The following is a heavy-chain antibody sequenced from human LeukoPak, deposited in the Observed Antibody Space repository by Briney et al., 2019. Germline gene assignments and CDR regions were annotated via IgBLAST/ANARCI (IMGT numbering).Heavy chain of an antibody. CDR1: GGSFSSYA. V-gene: IGHV1-69*01. J-gene: IGHJ5*02. CDR2: IIPIFGTA. CDR3: ARDRLSVSPGQRMNWFDP. D-gene: IGHD1-1*01. Sequence: SVKVSCKASGGSFSSYAIRWVRQAPGQGLEWMVGIIPIFGTANYAQKFQGRVTITADESTSTAYMELSSLRSEDTAVYYCARDRLSVSPGQRMNWFDPWGQGTLVTVSS.